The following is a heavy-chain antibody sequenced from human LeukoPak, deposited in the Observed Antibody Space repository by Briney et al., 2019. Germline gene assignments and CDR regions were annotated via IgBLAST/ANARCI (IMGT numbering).Heavy chain of an antibody. V-gene: IGHV3-23*01. J-gene: IGHJ6*02. CDR1: GFTFSNYA. CDR2: ISGSGGST. CDR3: AKALTYYDILTGYYEYYYYYGMDV. D-gene: IGHD3-9*01. Sequence: GGSLRLSCAASGFTFSNYAMSWVRQAPGKGLEWVSAISGSGGSTYYADSVKGRFTISRDNSENTLYLQMNSLRAEDTAVYYCAKALTYYDILTGYYEYYYYYGMDVWGQGTTVTVSS.